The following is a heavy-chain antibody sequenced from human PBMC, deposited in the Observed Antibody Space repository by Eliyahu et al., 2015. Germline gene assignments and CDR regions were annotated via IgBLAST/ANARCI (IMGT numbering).Heavy chain of an antibody. D-gene: IGHD1-26*01. J-gene: IGHJ5*02. CDR1: GFDFEXFD. V-gene: IGHV3-9*01. CDR2: XSWRSVRX. CDR3: VKDLRQGPGAAVGGDS. Sequence: VQLVESGGGLVQPGRSLRLSCAATGFDFEXFDMXWVRQAPGKGLEWVXGXSWRSVRXAXADSVRGRFSVSRDNDRYSLYLQMDSLRPEDTALYYCVKDLRQGPGAAVGGDSWGQGTLVTVSS.